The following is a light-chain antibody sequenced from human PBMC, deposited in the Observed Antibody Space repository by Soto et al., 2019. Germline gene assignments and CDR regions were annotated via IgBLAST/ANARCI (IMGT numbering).Light chain of an antibody. CDR3: AAWDDSLNGFVV. CDR2: RDS. J-gene: IGLJ2*01. CDR1: VLAKKY. V-gene: IGLV3-27*01. Sequence: SYELTQPSSVSVSPGQTARITCSGDVLAKKYARWFQQKPGQAPVLVIYRDSERPSGIPERFSGSSSGTTVTLTISGAQVEDEADYYCAAWDDSLNGFVVFGGGTKLTVL.